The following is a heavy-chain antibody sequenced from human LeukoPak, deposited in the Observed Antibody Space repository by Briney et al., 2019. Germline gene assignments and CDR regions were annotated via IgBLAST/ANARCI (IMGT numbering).Heavy chain of an antibody. CDR2: ISSSSTI. CDR1: EFTFSSYS. D-gene: IGHD4-17*01. V-gene: IGHV3-48*02. J-gene: IGHJ4*02. CDR3: AREHIDYGDYDY. Sequence: PGGSLRLSCAASEFTFSSYSMNWVREAPGKGLEWVSYISSSSTIYYADSVKGRFTISRDNAKNSLYLQMNSLRDEDTAVYYCAREHIDYGDYDYWGQGTLVTVSS.